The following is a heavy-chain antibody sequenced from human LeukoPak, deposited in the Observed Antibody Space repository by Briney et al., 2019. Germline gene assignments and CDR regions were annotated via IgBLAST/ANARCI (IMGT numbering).Heavy chain of an antibody. CDR3: ASYDSSGFARDAFDI. CDR2: INPNSGGT. V-gene: IGHV1-2*02. Sequence: ASVKVSCKASGYTFTSYGISWVRQAPGQGLEWMGWINPNSGGTNYAQKFQGRVTMTRDTSISTAYMELSRLRSDDTAVYYCASYDSSGFARDAFDIWGQGTMVTVSS. CDR1: GYTFTSYG. D-gene: IGHD3-22*01. J-gene: IGHJ3*02.